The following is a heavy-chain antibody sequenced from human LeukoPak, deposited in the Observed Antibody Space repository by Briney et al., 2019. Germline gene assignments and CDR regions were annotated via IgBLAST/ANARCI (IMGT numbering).Heavy chain of an antibody. CDR2: INTDGSDT. Sequence: GGSLRLSCAASGFTFSSNYMHWVRQAPGKGLVWVSRINTDGSDTTYADFVKGRFTISRDNAKNTPYLEMNSLRAEDTAVYYCARALRSPGDSGLDYWGQGALVTVSS. CDR1: GFTFSSNY. J-gene: IGHJ4*02. D-gene: IGHD3-10*01. V-gene: IGHV3-74*03. CDR3: ARALRSPGDSGLDY.